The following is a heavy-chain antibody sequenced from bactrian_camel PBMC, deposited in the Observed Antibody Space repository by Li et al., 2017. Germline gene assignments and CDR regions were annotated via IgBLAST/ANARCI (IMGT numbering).Heavy chain of an antibody. CDR3: ATADGSSWLPFDD. CDR2: ISAVGST. J-gene: IGHJ4*01. Sequence: HVQLVEYGGGSVQAGGSLRLSCAASGYTDRSRCMGWFRRAPGKEREGVACISAVGSTRYADSVKGRFTISQDNAKNTLSLQMNSLKTEDTAVYYCATADGSSWLPFDDWGQGTHVTVS. CDR1: GYTDRSRC. D-gene: IGHD6*01. V-gene: IGHV3S55*01.